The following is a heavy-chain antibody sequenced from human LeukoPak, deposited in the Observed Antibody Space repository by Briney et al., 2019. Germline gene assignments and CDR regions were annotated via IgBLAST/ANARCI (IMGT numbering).Heavy chain of an antibody. Sequence: PSETLSLTCSVSGSSISGYYWSWIRQPPGKGLEWIGYVYYTGNTNYNPSLKSRVTISAGTSKNQFSLNLSSVTAADTAVYYCARLRRYYDSSGYYTNIDSWGQGTLVTVSS. D-gene: IGHD3-22*01. CDR3: ARLRRYYDSSGYYTNIDS. CDR1: GSSISGYY. CDR2: VYYTGNT. V-gene: IGHV4-59*08. J-gene: IGHJ4*02.